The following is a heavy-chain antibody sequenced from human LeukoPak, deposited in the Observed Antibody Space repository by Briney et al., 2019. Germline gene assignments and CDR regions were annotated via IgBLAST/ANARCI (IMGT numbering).Heavy chain of an antibody. CDR3: ARDLYQLLSGGYGMDV. CDR2: IYYSGST. D-gene: IGHD2-2*01. J-gene: IGHJ6*02. V-gene: IGHV4-31*03. Sequence: SETLSLTCTVSGGSISSGGYYWSWIRQHPGKGLEWIGYIYYSGSTYYNPSLKSRVTISVDTSKNQFSLKLSSVTAADTAVYYCARDLYQLLSGGYGMDVWGQGTTVTVSS. CDR1: GGSISSGGYY.